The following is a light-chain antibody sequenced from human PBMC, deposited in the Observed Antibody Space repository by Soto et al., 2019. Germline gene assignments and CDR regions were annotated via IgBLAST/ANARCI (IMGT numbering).Light chain of an antibody. V-gene: IGLV2-14*01. CDR3: SSYTSTNTLV. Sequence: QSVLTQPASVSGSPGQSITISCTGTSSDVGGYNYVSWYQQHPGKAPKLMIYKVSNRPSGVSNRFSGSKSGNTASLTISGLQAEDEADYYCSSYTSTNTLVFGGGTKVTVL. CDR2: KVS. CDR1: SSDVGGYNY. J-gene: IGLJ3*02.